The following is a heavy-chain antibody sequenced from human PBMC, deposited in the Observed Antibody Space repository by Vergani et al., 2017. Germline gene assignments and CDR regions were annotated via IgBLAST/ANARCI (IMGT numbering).Heavy chain of an antibody. D-gene: IGHD1-26*01. J-gene: IGHJ4*02. CDR2: IYTSGST. CDR3: ARDLVGATTDYFDY. Sequence: QVQLQESGPGLVKPSQTLSLTCTVSGGSISSGSYYWSWLRQPAGKGLEWIGRIYTSGSTNYNPSLKSRVTISVDTSKNQFSLKLSSVTAADTAVYYCARDLVGATTDYFDYWGQGTLVTVSS. V-gene: IGHV4-61*02. CDR1: GGSISSGSYY.